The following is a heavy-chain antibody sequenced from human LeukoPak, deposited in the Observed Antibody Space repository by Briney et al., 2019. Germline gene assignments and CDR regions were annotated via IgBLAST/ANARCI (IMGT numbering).Heavy chain of an antibody. CDR3: ANPQSRGYDYLDY. D-gene: IGHD5-12*01. CDR2: ISIDGRDK. CDR1: GFSFRNYG. J-gene: IGHJ4*02. V-gene: IGHV3-30*18. Sequence: GGSLRLSCAASGFSFRNYGMHWVRQAPGKGLEWVAVISIDGRDKYYADSVKGRFTISRDNSKNTLYLQMNSLRGDDTAVYYCANPQSRGYDYLDYWGQGTLVTVSS.